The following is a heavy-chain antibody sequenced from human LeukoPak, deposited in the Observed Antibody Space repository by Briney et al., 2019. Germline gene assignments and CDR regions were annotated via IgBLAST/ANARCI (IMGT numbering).Heavy chain of an antibody. CDR2: INPNSGGT. J-gene: IGHJ4*02. CDR1: GYTFTGYY. CDR3: ARDPSMIGELFDY. D-gene: IGHD3-10*02. V-gene: IGHV1-2*02. Sequence: ASVKVSCKASGYTFTGYYMHWVRQAPGQGLEWMGWINPNSGGTNYAQKFQGRVTMTRDTFISTAYMELSRLRSDDTAVYYCARDPSMIGELFDYWGQGTLVTVSS.